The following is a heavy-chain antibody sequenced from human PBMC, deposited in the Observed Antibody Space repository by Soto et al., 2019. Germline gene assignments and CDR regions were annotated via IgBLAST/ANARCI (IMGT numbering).Heavy chain of an antibody. CDR2: IYYSGST. Sequence: SETLSLTCTVSGVSISSGVYYWSWIRQPPGKGLEWIGYIYYSGSTSYNPSLKSRVTISVDRTKNQFSLKLSSVTAADTAVYYCARVDYDSRGYYPDYWGQGTLVTVSS. V-gene: IGHV4-30-4*01. D-gene: IGHD3-22*01. J-gene: IGHJ4*02. CDR3: ARVDYDSRGYYPDY. CDR1: GVSISSGVYY.